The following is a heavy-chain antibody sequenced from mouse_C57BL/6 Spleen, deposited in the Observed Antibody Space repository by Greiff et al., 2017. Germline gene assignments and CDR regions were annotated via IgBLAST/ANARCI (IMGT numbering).Heavy chain of an antibody. V-gene: IGHV5-9*01. CDR2: ISGGGGNT. CDR3: ARQDYLLFDY. Sequence: DVHLVESGGGLVKPGGSLKLSCAASGFTFSSYTMSWVRQTPEKRLEWVATISGGGGNTYYPDSVKGRFTISRDNAKNTLYLQMSSLRSEDTALYYCARQDYLLFDYWGQGTTLTVSS. D-gene: IGHD2-4*01. CDR1: GFTFSSYT. J-gene: IGHJ2*01.